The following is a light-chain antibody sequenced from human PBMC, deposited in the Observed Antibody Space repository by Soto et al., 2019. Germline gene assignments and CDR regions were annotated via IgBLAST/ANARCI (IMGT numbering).Light chain of an antibody. CDR1: QNIKTY. CDR3: QQNYVNPWT. Sequence: DVQVSQYPSSLFASLGDRATITSRASQNIKTYLNWYQHKPGRAPKLLIHDATTLQPGVPSGFTGSGSGTDFTLTISSLQPEDFATYYCQQNYVNPWTFGQGTKVDIK. CDR2: DAT. J-gene: IGKJ1*01. V-gene: IGKV1-39*01.